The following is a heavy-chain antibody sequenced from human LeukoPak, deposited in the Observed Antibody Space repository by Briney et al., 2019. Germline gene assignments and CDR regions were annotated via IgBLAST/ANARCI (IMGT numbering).Heavy chain of an antibody. CDR3: AKSSYYDSSGYYREYYFDY. J-gene: IGHJ4*02. CDR1: GLTFSSYD. D-gene: IGHD3-22*01. Sequence: GGSLRLSCAASGLTFSSYDMHWVRQAPGEGLEWVSSIGASGDTYYTDSVKGRFTISRENAKKSSYPQMSSLRAEDTAVYYCAKSSYYDSSGYYREYYFDYWGQGTLVTVSS. CDR2: IGASGDT. V-gene: IGHV3-13*01.